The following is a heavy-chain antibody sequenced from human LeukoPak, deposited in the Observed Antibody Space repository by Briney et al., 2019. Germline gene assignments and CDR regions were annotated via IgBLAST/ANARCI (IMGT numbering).Heavy chain of an antibody. CDR2: IIPIFGTA. D-gene: IGHD1-26*01. Sequence: GASVKVSCKASGGTFSSYAISWVRQAPGQGLEWMGGIIPIFGTANYAQKFQGRVTITADESTGTAYMELSSLRSEDTAVYYCARESGSYYYFDYWGQGTLVTVSS. V-gene: IGHV1-69*13. J-gene: IGHJ4*02. CDR1: GGTFSSYA. CDR3: ARESGSYYYFDY.